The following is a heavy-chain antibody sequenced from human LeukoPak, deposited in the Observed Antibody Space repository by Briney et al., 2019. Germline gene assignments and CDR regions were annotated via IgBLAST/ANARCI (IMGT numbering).Heavy chain of an antibody. CDR3: ARHFDVLLWFGELYWFDP. Sequence: SETLSLTCTVSGGSISSYYWSWIRQPPGKGLEWIGYIYYSGSTNYNPSLKSRVTISVDTSKNQFSLKLSSVTAADTAVYYCARHFDVLLWFGELYWFDPWGQGTLVTVSS. V-gene: IGHV4-59*08. CDR2: IYYSGST. CDR1: GGSISSYY. D-gene: IGHD3-10*01. J-gene: IGHJ5*02.